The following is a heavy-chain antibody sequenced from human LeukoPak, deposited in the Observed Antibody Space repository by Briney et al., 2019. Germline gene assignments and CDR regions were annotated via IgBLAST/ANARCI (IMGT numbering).Heavy chain of an antibody. J-gene: IGHJ4*02. V-gene: IGHV3-23*01. CDR1: GSTFSSYA. CDR3: ATGEYSGYVWFDY. D-gene: IGHD5-12*01. Sequence: PGGSLRLSCADSGSTFSSYAMSWVRQAPGKGLEWVSSISGSGATTHYADSVKGRFTISRDNSKNTLYLQMNSLRVEDTAVYYCATGEYSGYVWFDYWGQGTLVTVSS. CDR2: ISGSGATT.